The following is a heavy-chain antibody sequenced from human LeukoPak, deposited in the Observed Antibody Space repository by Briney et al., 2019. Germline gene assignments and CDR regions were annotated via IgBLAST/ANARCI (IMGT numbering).Heavy chain of an antibody. CDR2: NNNSGVT. J-gene: IGHJ4*02. CDR3: AGGRVVSGWFPSDY. D-gene: IGHD6-19*01. V-gene: IGHV4-34*01. CDR1: GGSFSGYY. Sequence: SETLSPTCAVYGGSFSGYYWSWIRPPPGKGLEWSGLNNNSGVTNYNPSLKSRVTISVDTSKNQFSLKLSTVTAADTAVYYCAGGRVVSGWFPSDYWGQGTLVTVSS.